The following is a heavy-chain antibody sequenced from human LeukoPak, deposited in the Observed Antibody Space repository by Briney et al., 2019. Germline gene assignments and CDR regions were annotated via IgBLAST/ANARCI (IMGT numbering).Heavy chain of an antibody. V-gene: IGHV3-23*01. D-gene: IGHD3-9*01. Sequence: GRSLRLSWAASGFTFSSYAMSWVRQAPGKGLEWVSAISGSGGSTYYADSVKGRFTISGDNSKNTLYLQMNSPRAEDTAVYYCAKGSYDILTGYYYFDYWGQGTLVTVSS. J-gene: IGHJ4*02. CDR3: AKGSYDILTGYYYFDY. CDR1: GFTFSSYA. CDR2: ISGSGGST.